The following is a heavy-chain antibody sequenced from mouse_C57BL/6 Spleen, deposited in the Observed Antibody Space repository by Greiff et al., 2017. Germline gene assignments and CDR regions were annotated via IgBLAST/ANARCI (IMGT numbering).Heavy chain of an antibody. CDR1: GYTFTDYY. D-gene: IGHD3-1*01. V-gene: IGHV1-19*01. J-gene: IGHJ2*01. CDR2: INPYNGGT. Sequence: EVQLQQSGPVLVKPGASVKMSCKASGYTFTDYYMNWVKQSHGKSLEWIGVINPYNGGTSYNQTFKGKATLTVDKSSSTAYMELNSLTSEDSAVYYCAPDRGGTSYFDYWGQGTTLTVSS. CDR3: APDRGGTSYFDY.